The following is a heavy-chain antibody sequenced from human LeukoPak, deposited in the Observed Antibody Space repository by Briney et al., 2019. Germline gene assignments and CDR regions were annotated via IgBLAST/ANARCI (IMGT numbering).Heavy chain of an antibody. D-gene: IGHD2-21*02. CDR2: INHSGST. J-gene: IGHJ4*02. Sequence: PSETLSLTCGVSGGSISSTNWWSWVRQPPGKGLEWIGEINHSGSTNYNPSLKSRVTISVDTSKNQFSLKLSSVTAADTAVYYCARVPYCGGDCYRNFDYWGQGTLVTVSS. CDR1: GGSISSTNW. V-gene: IGHV4-4*02. CDR3: ARVPYCGGDCYRNFDY.